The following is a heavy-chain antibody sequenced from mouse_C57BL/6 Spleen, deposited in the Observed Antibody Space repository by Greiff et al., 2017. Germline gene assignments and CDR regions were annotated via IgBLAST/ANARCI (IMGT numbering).Heavy chain of an antibody. CDR1: GFNFTDYY. CDR2: IRNKANGYTT. J-gene: IGHJ4*01. V-gene: IGHV7-3*01. Sequence: EVKLMESGGGLVQPGGSLSLSCAASGFNFTDYYMSWVRPPPGKALEWLGFIRNKANGYTTEYSAAVKGRFTISRDNSQSILYLQMNALRAEYSATYCCASSAVGHAIDYWGQGTSVTVSS. CDR3: ASSAVGHAIDY. D-gene: IGHD1-1*01.